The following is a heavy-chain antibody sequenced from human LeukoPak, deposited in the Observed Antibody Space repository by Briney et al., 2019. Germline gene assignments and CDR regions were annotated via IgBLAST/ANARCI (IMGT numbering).Heavy chain of an antibody. CDR1: GFTFSSYS. CDR3: ARDPGRYSGYDPTDY. D-gene: IGHD5-12*01. V-gene: IGHV3-21*01. J-gene: IGHJ4*02. Sequence: PGGSLRLSCAASGFTFSSYSMNWVRQAPGKGLEWVSSISGSSSYIYYADSVKGRFTISRDNAKNSLNLQMNSLRAEDTAVYYCARDPGRYSGYDPTDYWGQGTLVTVSS. CDR2: ISGSSSYI.